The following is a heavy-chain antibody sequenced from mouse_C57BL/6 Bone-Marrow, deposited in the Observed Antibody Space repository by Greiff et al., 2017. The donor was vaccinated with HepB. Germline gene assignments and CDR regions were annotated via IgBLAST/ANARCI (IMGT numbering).Heavy chain of an antibody. J-gene: IGHJ2*01. V-gene: IGHV1-64*01. D-gene: IGHD2-5*01. Sequence: VQLQQPGAELVKPGASVKLSCKASGYTFTSYWMHWVKQRPGQGLEWIGMIHPNSGSTNYNEKFKSKATLTVDKSSSTAYMQLSSLTSEDSAVYYCARTYYSNHYFDYWGQGTTLTVSS. CDR3: ARTYYSNHYFDY. CDR1: GYTFTSYW. CDR2: IHPNSGST.